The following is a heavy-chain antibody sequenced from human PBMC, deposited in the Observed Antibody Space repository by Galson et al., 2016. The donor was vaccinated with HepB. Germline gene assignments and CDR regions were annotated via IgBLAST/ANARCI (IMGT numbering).Heavy chain of an antibody. CDR3: AGHGHQLSRNKYDYYGMDV. J-gene: IGHJ6*02. Sequence: QSGAEVKKPGESLKIFCRTSGYSFSSHWIAWVRQMPGKDMEWMGIIWPGDSDTRYSPSFQGQGTISADKSISTAYLQLNSLKASDTAMYYCAGHGHQLSRNKYDYYGMDVWGQGTPVTVSS. D-gene: IGHD2-2*01. V-gene: IGHV5-51*01. CDR2: IWPGDSDT. CDR1: GYSFSSHW.